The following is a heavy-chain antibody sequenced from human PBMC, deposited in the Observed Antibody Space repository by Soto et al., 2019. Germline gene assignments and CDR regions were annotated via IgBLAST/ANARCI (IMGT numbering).Heavy chain of an antibody. Sequence: EVQLLESGGGLVQPGGSLRLSCAASGFTFSSYAMSWVRQAPGKGLEWVSAISGSGGSTYYADSVKGRFTISRDNSKNTLYLQMNSLRAEDTAVYYCANTEGGTSRYQYYYYGMDVWGQGTTVTVSS. J-gene: IGHJ6*02. CDR3: ANTEGGTSRYQYYYYGMDV. D-gene: IGHD2-2*01. CDR2: ISGSGGST. CDR1: GFTFSSYA. V-gene: IGHV3-23*01.